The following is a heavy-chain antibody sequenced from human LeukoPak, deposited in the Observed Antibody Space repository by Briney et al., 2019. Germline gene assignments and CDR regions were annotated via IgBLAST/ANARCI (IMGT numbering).Heavy chain of an antibody. CDR3: ARDSYVVATLRHFDY. CDR1: GYTFTSYG. Sequence: GESLKISCKASGYTFTSYGISWVRQAPGQGLEWMGWISAYNGNTNYAQKLQGRVTMTTDTSTSTAYMELRSLRSDDTAVYYCARDSYVVATLRHFDYWGQGTLVTVSS. D-gene: IGHD5-12*01. CDR2: ISAYNGNT. V-gene: IGHV1-18*01. J-gene: IGHJ4*02.